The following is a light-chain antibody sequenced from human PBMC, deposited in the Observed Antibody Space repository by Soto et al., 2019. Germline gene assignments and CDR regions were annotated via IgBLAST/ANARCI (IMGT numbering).Light chain of an antibody. Sequence: EIVMTQSPATLSVSTWERATLSCTPSQSVSSNLAGYQQKPGQAPRLLIYGAYTRAAGVPARFSGSGSGTEVTLTITSLQYEDIALYYCQQRARWPWTFGQGTKV. CDR3: QQRARWPWT. CDR2: GAY. V-gene: IGKV3-15*01. CDR1: QSVSSN. J-gene: IGKJ1*01.